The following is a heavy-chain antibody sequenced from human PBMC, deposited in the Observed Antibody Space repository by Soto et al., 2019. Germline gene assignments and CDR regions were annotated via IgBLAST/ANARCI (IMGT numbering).Heavy chain of an antibody. Sequence: QVHLVESGGGVVQPGRSLRLSREASGFTFSGYGMHWVRQAPGKGLEWVSFVSYEGSNKYYADSVKGRFTISKDNSKNTLNLQMNSLRAEDTAVYYCAKEERHSGYIIDYWGQGTVVTVSS. D-gene: IGHD5-12*01. V-gene: IGHV3-30*18. CDR1: GFTFSGYG. CDR3: AKEERHSGYIIDY. CDR2: VSYEGSNK. J-gene: IGHJ4*02.